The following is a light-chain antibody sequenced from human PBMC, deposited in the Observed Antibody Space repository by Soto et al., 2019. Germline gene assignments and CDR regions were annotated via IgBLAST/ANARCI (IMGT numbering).Light chain of an antibody. V-gene: IGKV1-33*01. J-gene: IGKJ3*01. CDR1: QDISXF. Sequence: DIQMTQSPSSLSASVGDRVTITCXASQDISXFLNWYQQKPGKAPKLLIYDASNLETGVPSRFSGSGSGTDFIFIINSLQPEDIATYYCQQYDNLPITFGPGTKVDIK. CDR2: DAS. CDR3: QQYDNLPIT.